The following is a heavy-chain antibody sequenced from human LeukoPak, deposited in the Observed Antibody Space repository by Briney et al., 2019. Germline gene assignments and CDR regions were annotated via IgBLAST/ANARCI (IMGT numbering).Heavy chain of an antibody. D-gene: IGHD4-17*01. Sequence: SETLSLTCTVSGVSISSYYWSWIRQPPGKGLEWIGYIYYSGSTNYNPSLKSRVTISVDTPKNQFSLKLRSVTAADTAVYYCAGLQPYGDYWNYFDYWGQGTLVTVSS. V-gene: IGHV4-59*08. CDR2: IYYSGST. CDR3: AGLQPYGDYWNYFDY. CDR1: GVSISSYY. J-gene: IGHJ4*02.